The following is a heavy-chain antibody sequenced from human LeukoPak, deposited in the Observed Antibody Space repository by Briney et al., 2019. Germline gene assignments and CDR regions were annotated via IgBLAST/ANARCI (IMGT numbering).Heavy chain of an antibody. CDR3: AGLTTVTTGFDY. J-gene: IGHJ4*02. V-gene: IGHV3-21*01. CDR2: ISSSSSYI. Sequence: GGSLRLSCAASGFTFSSYSMTWVRQAPGKGLEWVSSISSSSSYIYYADSVKGRFTISRDNAKNSLYLQMNSLRAEDTAVYYCAGLTTVTTGFDYWGQGTLVTVSS. CDR1: GFTFSSYS. D-gene: IGHD4-17*01.